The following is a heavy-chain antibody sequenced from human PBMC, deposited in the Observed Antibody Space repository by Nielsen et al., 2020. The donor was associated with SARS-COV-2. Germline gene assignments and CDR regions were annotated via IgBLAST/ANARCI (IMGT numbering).Heavy chain of an antibody. CDR2: ISYSGIT. D-gene: IGHD4-17*01. CDR1: GGSITSSGHY. Sequence: SETLSLTCSVSGGSITSSGHYWGWIRQPPGKGLEWIGSISYSGITNYNTSLKSRVTISVDTSKNQFSLKLSSVTAADTAVYYCARHGAHDYGENDAFDIWGQGTMVTVSS. V-gene: IGHV4-39*01. CDR3: ARHGAHDYGENDAFDI. J-gene: IGHJ3*02.